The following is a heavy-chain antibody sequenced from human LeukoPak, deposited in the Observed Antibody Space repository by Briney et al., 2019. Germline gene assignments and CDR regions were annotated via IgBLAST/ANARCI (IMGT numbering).Heavy chain of an antibody. D-gene: IGHD5-12*01. J-gene: IGHJ6*02. CDR2: IKQDGSEK. V-gene: IGHV3-7*01. CDR3: ARDLVLRPYGMDV. CDR1: GFMFTSYA. Sequence: PGGSLRLSCAASGFMFTSYAMSWVRQAPGKGLEWVANIKQDGSEKYYVDSVKGRFTISRDNAKNSLYLQMNSLRAEDTAVYYCARDLVLRPYGMDVWGQGTTVTVSS.